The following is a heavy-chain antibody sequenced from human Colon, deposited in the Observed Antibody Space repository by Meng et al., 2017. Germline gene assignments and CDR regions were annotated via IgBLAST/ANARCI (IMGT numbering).Heavy chain of an antibody. Sequence: QVQLQQTGPGLGKRMQTLSLTCVILGDSVSSNTAAWNWIRQSPSRGLEWLGRTNYRSKWYNEYAVSVKSRMTFKADTSMNQVSLQVNSGTPEDTAVYYCARDHGYSYGLPLDYWGQGILVTVSS. J-gene: IGHJ4*02. CDR2: TNYRSKWYN. CDR1: GDSVSSNTAA. CDR3: ARDHGYSYGLPLDY. V-gene: IGHV6-1*01. D-gene: IGHD5-18*01.